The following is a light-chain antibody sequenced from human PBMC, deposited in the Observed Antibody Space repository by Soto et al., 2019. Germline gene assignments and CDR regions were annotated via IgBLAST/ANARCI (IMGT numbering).Light chain of an antibody. Sequence: EIVLTQSPATLSLSPGERATLSCRASQSVRTYLAWYQQRPGQAPRLLIYDASNRATGIPARFSGRGSGTDFTLTISSLEPEDFAVYYCQQRSNWLTFGGGTKVEI. CDR2: DAS. CDR1: QSVRTY. CDR3: QQRSNWLT. J-gene: IGKJ4*01. V-gene: IGKV3-11*01.